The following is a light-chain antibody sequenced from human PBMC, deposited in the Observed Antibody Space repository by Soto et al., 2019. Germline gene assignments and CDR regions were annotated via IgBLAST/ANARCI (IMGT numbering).Light chain of an antibody. Sequence: QSVLTQPPSVSGAPGQRVTISCTGNSSHTGTTYHVQWYQHVPRTAPRLLIFGNTNRPSGVPDRFSGSKSGTSASLAITGLQAEDEADYYCQSYDSRLSTCVFGGGTKLTVL. V-gene: IGLV1-40*01. CDR1: SSHTGTTYH. CDR3: QSYDSRLSTCV. J-gene: IGLJ3*02. CDR2: GNT.